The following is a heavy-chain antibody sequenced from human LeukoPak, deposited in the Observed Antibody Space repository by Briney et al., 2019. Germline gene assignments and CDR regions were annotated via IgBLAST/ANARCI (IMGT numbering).Heavy chain of an antibody. Sequence: GGSLRLSCVASGFTYSNYAMSWVRQAPGKGPEWVSAISGGGDITYYADSVKGRFTISRDNSRTTLYLQMNSLRAEDTALYYCAKRSSSSWLQIDYWGQGTLVTVSS. D-gene: IGHD6-13*01. CDR2: ISGGGDIT. CDR3: AKRSSSSWLQIDY. CDR1: GFTYSNYA. V-gene: IGHV3-23*01. J-gene: IGHJ4*02.